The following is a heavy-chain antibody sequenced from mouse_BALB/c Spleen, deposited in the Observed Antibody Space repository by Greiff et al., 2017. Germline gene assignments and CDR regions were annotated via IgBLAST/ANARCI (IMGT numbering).Heavy chain of an antibody. CDR2: IWRGGST. D-gene: IGHD2-2*01. V-gene: IGHV2-5-1*01. CDR1: GFSLTSYG. CDR3: AKKGGGYRYAMDY. Sequence: QVQLKESGPSLVQPSQSLSITCTVSGFSLTSYGVHWVRQSPGKGLEWLGVIWRGGSTDYNAAFMSRLSITKDNSKSQVFFKMNSLQADDTAIYYCAKKGGGYRYAMDYWGQGTSVTVSS. J-gene: IGHJ4*01.